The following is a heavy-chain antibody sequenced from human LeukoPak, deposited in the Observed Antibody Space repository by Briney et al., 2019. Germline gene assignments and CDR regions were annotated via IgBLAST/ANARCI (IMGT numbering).Heavy chain of an antibody. V-gene: IGHV3-23*01. CDR1: GFTFSSYE. Sequence: GGSLRLSCAASGFTFSSYEMNWVRQAPGKGLEWVSAISGSGGSTYYADSVKGRFTISRDNSKNTLYLQMNSLRAEDTAVYYCAKWRYYYDSSGYYFDDAFDIWGQGTMVTVSS. CDR2: ISGSGGST. J-gene: IGHJ3*02. CDR3: AKWRYYYDSSGYYFDDAFDI. D-gene: IGHD3-22*01.